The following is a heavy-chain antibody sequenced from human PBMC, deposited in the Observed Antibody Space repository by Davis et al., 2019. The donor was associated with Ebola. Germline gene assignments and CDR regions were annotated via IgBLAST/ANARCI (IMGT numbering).Heavy chain of an antibody. D-gene: IGHD4-17*01. J-gene: IGHJ4*02. V-gene: IGHV3-73*01. CDR1: GFTFSSYA. Sequence: GGSLRLSCAASGFTFSSYAMHWVRQASGKGLEWVGRIRSKANSYATAYAASVKGRFTISRDDSKNTAYLQMNSLKTEDTAVYYCTRTYGVGVDYWGQGTLVTVSS. CDR2: IRSKANSYAT. CDR3: TRTYGVGVDY.